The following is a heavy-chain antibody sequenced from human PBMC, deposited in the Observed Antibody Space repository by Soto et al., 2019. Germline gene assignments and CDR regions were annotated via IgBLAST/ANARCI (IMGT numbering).Heavy chain of an antibody. J-gene: IGHJ5*02. CDR3: AHRPPEDYSINCFDP. CDR2: IYWYDDK. V-gene: IGHV2-5*01. D-gene: IGHD4-4*01. Sequence: ITLKESGPTLVKPTQTLTLTCTFSGFSLSTSGVGVGWIRQPPGKALEWLALIYWYDDKRYSPSLKSRLTITKDTPKKQVVLTMTHMNPVDTATYSCAHRPPEDYSINCFDPWGQGTLVTVSS. CDR1: GFSLSTSGVG.